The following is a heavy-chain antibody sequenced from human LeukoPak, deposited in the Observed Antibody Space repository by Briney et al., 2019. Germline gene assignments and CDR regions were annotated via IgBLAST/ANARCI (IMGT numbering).Heavy chain of an antibody. V-gene: IGHV3-48*03. CDR1: GFTFDAYE. CDR3: ARGVYGRFDS. J-gene: IGHJ5*01. D-gene: IGHD2/OR15-2a*01. Sequence: GGSLRLSSAASGFTFDAYEINWVRQAPGKGLEWVSYISGSGRTIYYADSVKGRFTISWDNAKNSVYLQMNRLRAEDTAVYYCARGVYGRFDSWGQGTLVTVSS. CDR2: ISGSGRTI.